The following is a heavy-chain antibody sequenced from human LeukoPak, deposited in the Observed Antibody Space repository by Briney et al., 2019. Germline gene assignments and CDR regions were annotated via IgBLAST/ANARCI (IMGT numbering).Heavy chain of an antibody. CDR3: ARDFPRIGYCSSTSCHPPDY. CDR1: GYTFTSYG. CDR2: ISAYNGNT. D-gene: IGHD2-2*01. Sequence: ASVKVSCKASGYTFTSYGISWVRQAPGQGLEWMGWISAYNGNTNYAQKLQGRVTMTTDTSTSTAYMELRSLRSDDTAVYYCARDFPRIGYCSSTSCHPPDYWGQETLVTVSS. J-gene: IGHJ4*02. V-gene: IGHV1-18*01.